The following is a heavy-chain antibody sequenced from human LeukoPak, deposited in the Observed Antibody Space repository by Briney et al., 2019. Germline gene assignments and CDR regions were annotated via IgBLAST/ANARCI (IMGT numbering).Heavy chain of an antibody. CDR1: GGSLSSYY. CDR3: GGAYYYGSGSYAY. J-gene: IGHJ4*02. V-gene: IGHV4-59*08. Sequence: SETLSLTCTVSGGSLSSYYWSWIRQPPGKGLEWIGYIYYSGSTNYNPSLKSRVTISVDTSKNQFSLKLSSVTAADTAVYYCGGAYYYGSGSYAYWGQGTLVTVSS. D-gene: IGHD3-10*01. CDR2: IYYSGST.